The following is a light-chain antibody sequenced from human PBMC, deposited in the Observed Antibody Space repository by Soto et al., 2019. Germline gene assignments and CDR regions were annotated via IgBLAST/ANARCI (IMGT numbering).Light chain of an antibody. CDR3: QQYYTTPLT. V-gene: IGKV4-1*01. Sequence: DIVMTQSPDYLPVSLGERATINCKSSQSVLHTADNRNYLAWYQQKPGQPPKLLIYWASTREFGVPDRFSGGGSGTDFTLTISTLQAEDVAVYYCQQYYTTPLTLGPGTKVDTK. CDR2: WAS. J-gene: IGKJ3*01. CDR1: QSVLHTADNRNY.